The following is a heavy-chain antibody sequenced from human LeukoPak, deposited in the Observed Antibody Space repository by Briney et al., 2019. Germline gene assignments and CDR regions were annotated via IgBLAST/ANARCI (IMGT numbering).Heavy chain of an antibody. J-gene: IGHJ4*02. D-gene: IGHD2-2*01. CDR1: GFTFSIYW. V-gene: IGHV3-7*01. CDR2: IKQDGSDK. CDR3: ARVYCTGSSCSRSY. Sequence: GGSLRLSCAASGFTFSIYWMNWVRQAPGKGLEWLANIKQDGSDKNYVDSVKGRFIISRDNAKNSLYLQMNSLRAEDTAVYYCARVYCTGSSCSRSYWGQGTLVTVSS.